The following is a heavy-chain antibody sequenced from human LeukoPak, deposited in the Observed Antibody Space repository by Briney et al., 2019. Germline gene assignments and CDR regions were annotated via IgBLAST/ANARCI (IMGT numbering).Heavy chain of an antibody. CDR3: AKDPAVGGATGYFDY. Sequence: GGSLRLSCAASGFTFSSYAMSWVRQAPGKGLEWVSANSGSGGSTYYADSVKGRFSIYRDNSKNTLYLQMNSLRGEDTAVYYCAKDPAVGGATGYFDYWGQGTLVTVSS. CDR2: NSGSGGST. CDR1: GFTFSSYA. V-gene: IGHV3-23*01. D-gene: IGHD1-26*01. J-gene: IGHJ4*02.